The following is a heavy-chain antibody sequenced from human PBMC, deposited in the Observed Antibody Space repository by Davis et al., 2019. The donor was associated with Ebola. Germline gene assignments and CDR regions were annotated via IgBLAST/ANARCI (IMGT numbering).Heavy chain of an antibody. Sequence: PSETLSLTCAVYGGSFSSYYWSWIRQPAGKGLEWIGHIYTSGSTNYNPSLKSRVTISVDTSKNQFSLKLSSVTAADTAVYYCAREGSSWYGPYYGMDVWGQGTTVTVSS. V-gene: IGHV4-4*07. D-gene: IGHD6-13*01. CDR3: AREGSSWYGPYYGMDV. CDR1: GGSFSSYY. J-gene: IGHJ6*02. CDR2: IYTSGST.